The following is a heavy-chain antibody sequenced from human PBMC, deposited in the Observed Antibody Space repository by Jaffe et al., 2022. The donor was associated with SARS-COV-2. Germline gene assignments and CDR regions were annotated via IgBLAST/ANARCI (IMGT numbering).Heavy chain of an antibody. J-gene: IGHJ6*03. D-gene: IGHD3-10*01. CDR2: INHSGST. CDR3: ARSTMVRGVNYYMDV. Sequence: QVQLQQWGAGLLKPSETLSLTCAVYGGSFSGYYWSWIRQPPGKGLEWIGEINHSGSTNYNPSLKSRVTISVDTSKNQFSLKLSSVTAADTAVYYCARSTMVRGVNYYMDVWGKGTTVTVSS. CDR1: GGSFSGYY. V-gene: IGHV4-34*01.